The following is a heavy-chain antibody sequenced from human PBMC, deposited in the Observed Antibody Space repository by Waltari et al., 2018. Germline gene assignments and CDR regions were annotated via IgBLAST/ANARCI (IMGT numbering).Heavy chain of an antibody. D-gene: IGHD3-9*01. CDR3: ARGHYDILTGYYYYYGMDV. V-gene: IGHV3-30*01. J-gene: IGHJ6*02. Sequence: QVQLVESGGGVVQPGRSLRLSCAASGFTFSSYAMHWVRQAPGKGLEWVAGISYDGSNKYYADAVKCRFTISRDNSKNTLYLQMNSLRAEYTAVYYCARGHYDILTGYYYYYGMDVWGQGTTVTVSS. CDR2: ISYDGSNK. CDR1: GFTFSSYA.